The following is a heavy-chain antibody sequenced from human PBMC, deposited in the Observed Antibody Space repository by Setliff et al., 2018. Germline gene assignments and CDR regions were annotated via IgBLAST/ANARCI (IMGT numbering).Heavy chain of an antibody. J-gene: IGHJ5*02. CDR1: GGSISSSSYY. CDR3: ARDTYSGSYWINWFDP. Sequence: SETLSLTCTVSGGSISSSSYYWGWIRQPPGKGLEWIGSIYYSGSTYCNPSLKSRVTISVDTSKNQFSLKLSSVTAADTAVYYCARDTYSGSYWINWFDPWGQGTLVTVSS. D-gene: IGHD1-26*01. CDR2: IYYSGST. V-gene: IGHV4-39*07.